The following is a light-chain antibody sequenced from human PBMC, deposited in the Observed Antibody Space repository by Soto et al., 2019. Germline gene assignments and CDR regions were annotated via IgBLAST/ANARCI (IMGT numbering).Light chain of an antibody. V-gene: IGKV1-39*01. Sequence: DIQMTQSPSSLSASVGDRVTITCRASQSIRNFFNWYQQKPGKAPKVLIYAASSLQSGVPSRFSGSGSGTDFTLTISSLQPEDSATYYCQQSYSTPTFGQGTKVEVQ. CDR2: AAS. CDR1: QSIRNF. CDR3: QQSYSTPT. J-gene: IGKJ1*01.